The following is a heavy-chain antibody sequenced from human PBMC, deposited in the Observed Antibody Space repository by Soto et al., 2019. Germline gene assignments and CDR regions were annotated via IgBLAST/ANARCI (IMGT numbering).Heavy chain of an antibody. CDR3: ARRGFVLVDATHGDVFAI. CDR1: GYSFTSYW. J-gene: IGHJ3*02. Sequence: GESLKISCKGSGYSFTSYWIGWVRQMPGKGLEWMGIIYPGDSDTRYSPSFQGQVTISADKSISTAYLQWSSLKASDTAMYYCARRGFVLVDATHGDVFAIWRQGTMVIVSS. V-gene: IGHV5-51*01. CDR2: IYPGDSDT. D-gene: IGHD2-15*01.